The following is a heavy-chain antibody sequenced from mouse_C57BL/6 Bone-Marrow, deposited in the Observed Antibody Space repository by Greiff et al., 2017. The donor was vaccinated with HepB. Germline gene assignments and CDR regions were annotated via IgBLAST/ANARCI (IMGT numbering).Heavy chain of an antibody. D-gene: IGHD1-1*01. CDR3: ERHPQIYYYGSSHWYFDV. J-gene: IGHJ1*03. Sequence: EVQRVESGGGLVQPGGSLKLSCAASGFTFSDYYMYWVRQTPEKRLEWVAYISNGGGSTYYPDTVKGRFTISRDNDKNTLYLQMSRLKSEDTAMYYCERHPQIYYYGSSHWYFDVWGTGTTVTVSS. CDR1: GFTFSDYY. CDR2: ISNGGGST. V-gene: IGHV5-12*01.